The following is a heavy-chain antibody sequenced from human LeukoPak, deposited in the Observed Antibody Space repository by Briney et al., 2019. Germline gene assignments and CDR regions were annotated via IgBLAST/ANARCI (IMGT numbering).Heavy chain of an antibody. D-gene: IGHD3-16*02. V-gene: IGHV4-59*08. CDR3: ARAPGLDYVWGSYRSPWFDY. CDR2: FYYTGST. CDR1: GGSFSTYY. J-gene: IGHJ4*02. Sequence: SETLSLTCAVYGGSFSTYYWSWIRQPPGKGLEWIGYFYYTGSTDYNPSLKSRVTISVDTSKNQFSLKLSSVTAADTAVYYCARAPGLDYVWGSYRSPWFDYWGQGTLVTVSS.